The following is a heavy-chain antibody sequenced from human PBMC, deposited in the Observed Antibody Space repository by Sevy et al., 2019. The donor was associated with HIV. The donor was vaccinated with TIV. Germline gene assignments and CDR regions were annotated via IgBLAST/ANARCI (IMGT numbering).Heavy chain of an antibody. CDR2: VNH. J-gene: IGHJ2*01. CDR1: GGSFSGFS. D-gene: IGHD2-2*02. V-gene: IGHV4-34*01. Sequence: TLSLTCAVSGGSFSGFSWNWIRQPPGKGLEWIGEVNHYSPSLKSRATISLDTSKNQFSLKLHSVTAADTAFYFCARGVEGVVPSPILGLGPWSKYWSFDLWGRCTLVTVSS. CDR3: ARGVEGVVPSPILGLGPWSKYWSFDL.